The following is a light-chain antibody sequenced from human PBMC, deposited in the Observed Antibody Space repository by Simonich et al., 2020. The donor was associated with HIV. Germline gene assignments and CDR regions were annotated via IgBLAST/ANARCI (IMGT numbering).Light chain of an antibody. CDR2: EAS. CDR1: HSIYNW. J-gene: IGKJ3*01. CDR3: QQSFSTPFT. V-gene: IGKV1-5*03. Sequence: DIQMTQSPSTLSAHVGDRVTITCRASHSIYNWLAWYQQKPGKAPKLLVDEASSLQSGVPSRFSGSGSGTDFILTISSLQPEDFATYYCQQSFSTPFTFGPGTKVDIK.